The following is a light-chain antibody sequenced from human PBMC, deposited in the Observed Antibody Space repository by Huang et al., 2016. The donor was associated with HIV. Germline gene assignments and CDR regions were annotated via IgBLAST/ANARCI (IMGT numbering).Light chain of an antibody. V-gene: IGKV1-NL1*01. CDR2: AVS. CDR1: QDISDS. Sequence: DIQLTQSPSSLSASIGDRVTITCRASQDISDSLAWYQQKPGKAPELLIYAVSRLETGVPSRFSGSGSGTAYTLTITSLQPEDFATYYCQQYFLTPPLTFGQGTKLENK. CDR3: QQYFLTPPLT. J-gene: IGKJ1*01.